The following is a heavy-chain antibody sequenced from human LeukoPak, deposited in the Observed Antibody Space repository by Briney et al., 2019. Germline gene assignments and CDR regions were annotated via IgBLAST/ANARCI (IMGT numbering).Heavy chain of an antibody. CDR2: IIPILGIA. CDR3: ATPSGDGGYYYHYFDY. CDR1: GGTFSSYA. Sequence: GASVKVSCTASGGTFSSYAISWVRQAPGQGLEWMGRIIPILGIANYAQKFQGRVTITADESTSTAYMELSSLRSEDTAVYYCATPSGDGGYYYHYFDYWGQGTLVTVSS. V-gene: IGHV1-69*04. D-gene: IGHD3-22*01. J-gene: IGHJ4*02.